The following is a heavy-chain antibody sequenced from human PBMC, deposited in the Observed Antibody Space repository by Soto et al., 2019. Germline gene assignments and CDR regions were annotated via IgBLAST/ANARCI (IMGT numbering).Heavy chain of an antibody. CDR1: GGSISSSSYY. D-gene: IGHD3-22*01. CDR2: IYYSGST. Sequence: QLQLQESGPGLVKPSETLSLTCTVSGGSISSSSYYWGWIRQPPGKGLEWIGSIYYSGSTYYNPSLTSRVTISVDTSKNQFSLKLSSVTAADTAVYYCARIGTRFHSTDSHYWGQGTLVTVSS. J-gene: IGHJ4*02. CDR3: ARIGTRFHSTDSHY. V-gene: IGHV4-39*01.